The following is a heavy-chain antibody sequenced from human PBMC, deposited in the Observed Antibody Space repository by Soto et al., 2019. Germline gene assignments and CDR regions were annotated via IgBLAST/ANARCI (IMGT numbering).Heavy chain of an antibody. CDR2: IYYSGST. Sequence: SETLSLTCTVSGGSISSYYWSWIRQPPGKGLEWIGYIYYSGSTNYNLSLKSRVTISVDTSKNQFSLKLSSVTAADTAVYYCARFNWYFDLWGRGTLVTVSS. V-gene: IGHV4-59*08. J-gene: IGHJ2*01. CDR3: ARFNWYFDL. CDR1: GGSISSYY.